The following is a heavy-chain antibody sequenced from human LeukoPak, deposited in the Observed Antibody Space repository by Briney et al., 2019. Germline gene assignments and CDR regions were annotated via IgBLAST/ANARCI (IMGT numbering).Heavy chain of an antibody. CDR3: AKGNWRYFDY. CDR2: ISGSGGST. Sequence: GGSLRLSCAASGFTFSTYVMSWVRQAPGRGLEWVSAISGSGGSTYYADSVKGRFTISRDNSKNTLYLQMNSLGADDTAVYYCAKGNWRYFDYWGQGTLVTVSS. J-gene: IGHJ4*02. CDR1: GFTFSTYV. V-gene: IGHV3-23*01. D-gene: IGHD1-1*01.